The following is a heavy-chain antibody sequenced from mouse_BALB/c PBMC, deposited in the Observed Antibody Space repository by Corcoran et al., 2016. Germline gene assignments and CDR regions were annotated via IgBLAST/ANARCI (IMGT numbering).Heavy chain of an antibody. J-gene: IGHJ4*01. CDR2: INTHSGVP. CDR1: GYTFTTAG. Sequence: QIQLVQSGPELKKPGETVRISCKASGYTFTTAGMQWVQKMPGKGLKWIGRINTHSGVPKYAEDFKGRFAFSLETSASTAYLQISNLKNEDTATYFCATTATYAMDYWGQGTSVTVSS. D-gene: IGHD1-2*01. CDR3: ATTATYAMDY. V-gene: IGHV9-4*02.